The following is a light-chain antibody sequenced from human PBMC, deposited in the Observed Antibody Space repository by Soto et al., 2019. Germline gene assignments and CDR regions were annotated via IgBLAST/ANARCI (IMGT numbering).Light chain of an antibody. CDR3: QHYNTWPQT. Sequence: VMTQSPATLSVSPGERATLSCRASQSLRSSLAWYQQKPGQAPRLLIYGASTRATGIPARFSGSGSGTAFTLTIRSLQSEDFAVYLCQHYNTWPQTFAQGTKVEIK. V-gene: IGKV3-15*01. CDR2: GAS. J-gene: IGKJ1*01. CDR1: QSLRSS.